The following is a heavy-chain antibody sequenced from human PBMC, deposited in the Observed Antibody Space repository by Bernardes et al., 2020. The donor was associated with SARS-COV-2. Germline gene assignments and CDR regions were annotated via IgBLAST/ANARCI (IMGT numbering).Heavy chain of an antibody. Sequence: ASVNVSCKASGYTFTSYVIIWVRQAPRQGLAWMGWLSAYNGNTNYAQKLQGRVTITTDTSTSTAYMELRSLRSDDTAVYYCARDCSSTSCSDFDFWGQGTLVTVSS. CDR2: LSAYNGNT. CDR3: ARDCSSTSCSDFDF. CDR1: GYTFTSYV. D-gene: IGHD2-2*01. V-gene: IGHV1-18*01. J-gene: IGHJ4*02.